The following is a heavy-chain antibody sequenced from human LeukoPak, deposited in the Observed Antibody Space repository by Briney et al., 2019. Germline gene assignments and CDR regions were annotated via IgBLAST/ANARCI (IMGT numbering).Heavy chain of an antibody. CDR2: ISAYNGNT. CDR3: ARGLYLTQSSGGLNWFDP. V-gene: IGHV1-18*01. Sequence: ASVKVSCKASGYTFTSYGISWVRQAPGQGLEWMGWISAYNGNTNYAQKLQGRVTMTTDTSTSTAYMELRSLRSDDTAVYYCARGLYLTQSSGGLNWFDPWGQGTLVTVSS. CDR1: GYTFTSYG. D-gene: IGHD6-19*01. J-gene: IGHJ5*02.